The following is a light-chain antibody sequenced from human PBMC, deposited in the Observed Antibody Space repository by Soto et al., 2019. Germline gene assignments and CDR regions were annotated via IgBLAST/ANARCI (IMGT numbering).Light chain of an antibody. CDR1: SSNIGNNY. J-gene: IGLJ1*01. CDR3: GTWDSSLTAYV. CDR2: DNI. Sequence: QSVLTQSPSVSAAPRQKVTISCSGTSSNIGNNYVSWYQQFPDTAPKLLIYDNIKRPSGIPDRFSGSKSGTSATLVITGLQTGDEADYYCGTWDSSLTAYVFGTGTKLTVL. V-gene: IGLV1-51*01.